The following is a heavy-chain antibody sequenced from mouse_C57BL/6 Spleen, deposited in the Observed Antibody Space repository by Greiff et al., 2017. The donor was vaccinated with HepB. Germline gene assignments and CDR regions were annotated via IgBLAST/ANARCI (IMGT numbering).Heavy chain of an antibody. J-gene: IGHJ1*03. CDR1: GFTFSSYA. CDR3: ARDSPYGNYGYWYFDV. CDR2: ISDGGSYT. Sequence: EVQLVESGGGLVKPGGSLKLSCAASGFTFSSYAMSWVRQTPEKRLEWVATISDGGSYTYYPDNVKGRFTISRDNAKNNLYLQMSHLKSEDTAMYYCARDSPYGNYGYWYFDVWGTGTTVTVSS. V-gene: IGHV5-4*01. D-gene: IGHD2-1*01.